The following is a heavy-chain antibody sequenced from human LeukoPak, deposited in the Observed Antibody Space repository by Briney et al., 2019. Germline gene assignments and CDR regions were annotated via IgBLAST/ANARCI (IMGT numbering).Heavy chain of an antibody. D-gene: IGHD2-2*01. CDR2: ISGSGGST. Sequence: GGSLRLSCAASGFTFSSYAMSWVRQAPGKGLEWVSAISGSGGSTYYADSVKGPFTISRDNSKNTLYLQMNSLRAEDTAVYYCVVVPAAISLNGYWGQGTLVTVSS. J-gene: IGHJ4*02. CDR3: VVVPAAISLNGY. V-gene: IGHV3-23*01. CDR1: GFTFSSYA.